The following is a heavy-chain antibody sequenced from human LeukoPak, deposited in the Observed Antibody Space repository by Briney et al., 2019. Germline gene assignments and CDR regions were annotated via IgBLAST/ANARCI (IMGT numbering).Heavy chain of an antibody. D-gene: IGHD5-24*01. CDR3: VRALRRGGRRDGYNYTYYFDY. V-gene: IGHV1-8*01. J-gene: IGHJ4*02. CDR1: GYTFTSYD. Sequence: ASVKVSCKASGYTFTSYDINWVRQATGQGLEWMGWMNPNSGNTGYAQKFQGRVTMTRNTSISTAYMELSSLRSEDTAVYHCVRALRRGGRRDGYNYTYYFDYWGQGTLVTVSS. CDR2: MNPNSGNT.